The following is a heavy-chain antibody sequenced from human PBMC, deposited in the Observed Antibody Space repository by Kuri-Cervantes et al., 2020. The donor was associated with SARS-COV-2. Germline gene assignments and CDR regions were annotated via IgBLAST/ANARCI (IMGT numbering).Heavy chain of an antibody. V-gene: IGHV4-4*07. Sequence: SETLSLTCTVSGGSISSYYWSWIRQPAGKGLEWIGRIYTSGSTYYNPSLKSRVTISVDRSKNQFSLKLSSVTAADTAVYYCASSAVDRSGDAFDIWGQGTMVTVSS. CDR2: IYTSGST. D-gene: IGHD2-2*01. CDR1: GGSISSYY. CDR3: ASSAVDRSGDAFDI. J-gene: IGHJ3*02.